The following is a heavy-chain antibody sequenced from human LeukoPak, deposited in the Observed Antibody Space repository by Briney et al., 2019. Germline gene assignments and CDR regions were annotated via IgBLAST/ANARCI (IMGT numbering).Heavy chain of an antibody. V-gene: IGHV3-21*01. CDR3: ARDPYNGNYGDSYYYYMDV. J-gene: IGHJ6*03. CDR2: ISSSSSYI. CDR1: GFTFSSYS. D-gene: IGHD1-26*01. Sequence: GGSLRLSCAASGFTFSSYSMNWVRQAPGKGLEWVSSISSSSSYIYYADSVEGRFTISRDNAKNSLYLQMNSLRAEDTAIYYCARDPYNGNYGDSYYYYMDVWGKGTTVTISS.